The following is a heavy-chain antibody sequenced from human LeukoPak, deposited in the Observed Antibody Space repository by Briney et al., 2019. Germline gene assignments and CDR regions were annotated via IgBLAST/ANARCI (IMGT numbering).Heavy chain of an antibody. J-gene: IGHJ1*01. Sequence: GASVKVSFKASGYTFTDYYMHWVRQAPGQGVEWMGWINPNSGGTNYAQKFQGRVTMTRDTSISTAYMELSRLRSDDTAVYYCARVGDYYYGSGSYREYFQHWGQGTLVTVSS. CDR3: ARVGDYYYGSGSYREYFQH. CDR1: GYTFTDYY. D-gene: IGHD3-10*01. CDR2: INPNSGGT. V-gene: IGHV1-2*02.